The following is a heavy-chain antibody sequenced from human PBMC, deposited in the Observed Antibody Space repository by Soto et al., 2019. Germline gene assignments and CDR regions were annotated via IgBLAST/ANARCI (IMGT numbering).Heavy chain of an antibody. CDR3: ARRGSGSYYDY. J-gene: IGHJ4*02. CDR1: GFTFSSYA. V-gene: IGHV3-23*01. Sequence: EVQLLESGGGLVQPGGSLRLSCAASGFTFSSYAMRWVRQAPGKGLEWVSAISGSGGSTYYADSVKGRFTIPRDNSKNTLYLQMNSLRAEDTAVYSCARRGSGSYYDYWGQGTLVTVSS. D-gene: IGHD1-26*01. CDR2: ISGSGGST.